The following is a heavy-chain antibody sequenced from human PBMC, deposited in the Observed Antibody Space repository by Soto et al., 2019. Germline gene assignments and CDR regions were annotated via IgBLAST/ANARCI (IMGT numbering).Heavy chain of an antibody. D-gene: IGHD2-21*02. V-gene: IGHV4-39*01. CDR2: IYYSGST. Sequence: SETLSLTCTVTGDSIDNRSYYWGWIRQPPGKGLEWIGSIYYSGSTYNNPSLKSRVSMSVDTSKNQFSLKLRSVTAADTALYYCARQRTSVVTQAYFDSWGQGSLVTVSS. CDR3: ARQRTSVVTQAYFDS. CDR1: GDSIDNRSYY. J-gene: IGHJ4*02.